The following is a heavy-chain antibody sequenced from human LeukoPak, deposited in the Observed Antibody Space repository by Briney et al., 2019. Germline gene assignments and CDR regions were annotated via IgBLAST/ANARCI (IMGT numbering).Heavy chain of an antibody. V-gene: IGHV4-39*01. Sequence: SETLSLTCTVSGGSISSSSYYWGWIRQPPGKGLEWIGSIYYSGSTYYNPSLKSRVTISVDTSKNQFSLKLSPVTAADTAVYYCARLERSSWLLFDAFDIWGQGTMVTVSS. CDR3: ARLERSSWLLFDAFDI. CDR2: IYYSGST. D-gene: IGHD6-13*01. J-gene: IGHJ3*02. CDR1: GGSISSSSYY.